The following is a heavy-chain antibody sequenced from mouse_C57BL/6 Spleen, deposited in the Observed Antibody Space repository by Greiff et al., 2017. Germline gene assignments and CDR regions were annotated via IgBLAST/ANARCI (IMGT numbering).Heavy chain of an antibody. J-gene: IGHJ1*03. V-gene: IGHV3-6*01. CDR3: ARGPYYGSSYVWYFDV. CDR2: ISYDGSN. CDR1: GYSITSGYY. D-gene: IGHD1-1*01. Sequence: EVQRVESGPGLVKPSQSLSLTCSVTGYSITSGYYWNWIRQFPGNKLEWMGYISYDGSNNYNPSLKNRISITRDTSKNQFFLKLNSVTTEDTATYYCARGPYYGSSYVWYFDVWGTGTTVTVSS.